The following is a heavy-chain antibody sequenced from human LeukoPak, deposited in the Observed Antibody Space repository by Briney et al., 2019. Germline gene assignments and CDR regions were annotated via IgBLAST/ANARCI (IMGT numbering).Heavy chain of an antibody. V-gene: IGHV3-30*04. Sequence: PGRSLRLSCAASGFTFSSYAMHWVRQAPGKGLEWVAVISYDGSNKYYADSVKGRFTISRDNSKNTLYLQMNSLRAEDTAVCYCARDPDTAMVYYYYGMDVWGKGTTVTVSS. CDR1: GFTFSSYA. D-gene: IGHD5-18*01. CDR2: ISYDGSNK. J-gene: IGHJ6*04. CDR3: ARDPDTAMVYYYYGMDV.